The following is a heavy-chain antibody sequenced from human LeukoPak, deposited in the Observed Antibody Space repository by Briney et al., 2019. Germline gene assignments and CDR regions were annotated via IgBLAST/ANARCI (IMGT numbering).Heavy chain of an antibody. V-gene: IGHV3-66*02. J-gene: IGHJ3*02. D-gene: IGHD6-6*01. CDR1: GFTFSSNY. Sequence: GGSLRLSCAASGFTFSSNYMNWVRQAPGKGLEWVAVIYSGGRTYYADSVKGRFTISRDNSKNTLYLQMNSLRAEDTAVYYCARDVAGSSSSVYDAFDIWGQGTMVTVSS. CDR2: IYSGGRT. CDR3: ARDVAGSSSSVYDAFDI.